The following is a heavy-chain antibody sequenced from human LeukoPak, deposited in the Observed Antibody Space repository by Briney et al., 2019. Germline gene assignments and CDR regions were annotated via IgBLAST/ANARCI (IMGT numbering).Heavy chain of an antibody. Sequence: SETLSLTCTVSGGSISSYYWSWIRQPAGKGLEWIGRIYTSGSTNYNPSLKSRVTMSVDTSKNQFSLKLSSVTAADTAVYYCARGDFIVVVTATTKTDAFDIWGQGTMVTVSS. D-gene: IGHD2-21*02. CDR1: GGSISSYY. CDR2: IYTSGST. V-gene: IGHV4-4*07. CDR3: ARGDFIVVVTATTKTDAFDI. J-gene: IGHJ3*02.